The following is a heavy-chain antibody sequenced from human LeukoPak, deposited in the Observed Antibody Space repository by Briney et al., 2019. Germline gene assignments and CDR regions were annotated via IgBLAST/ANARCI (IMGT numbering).Heavy chain of an antibody. Sequence: GGSLRLSCAASGFTLSSNWMHWVRQAPGKGLVWVSRINNDGSTTAYADSVKGRFSISRGNANNTLYLQMNGLRAEDTAVYYCARGVHYGMDVWGQGTTVSVS. D-gene: IGHD6-6*01. CDR1: GFTLSSNW. CDR3: ARGVHYGMDV. J-gene: IGHJ6*02. CDR2: INNDGSTT. V-gene: IGHV3-74*01.